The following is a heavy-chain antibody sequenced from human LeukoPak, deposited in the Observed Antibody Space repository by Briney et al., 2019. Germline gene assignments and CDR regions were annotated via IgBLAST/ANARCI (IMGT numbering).Heavy chain of an antibody. CDR2: INGDNGNT. D-gene: IGHD7-27*01. V-gene: IGHV1-3*01. Sequence: GASVKVSCKASGYTFTTYAMHWVRQAPGHRLEWMGWINGDNGNTKYSQKFQGRVTMTVDTSTSTAYMELRSLRSDDTAVYYCARTGDPGYNGMDVWGQGTTVTVSS. J-gene: IGHJ6*02. CDR1: GYTFTTYA. CDR3: ARTGDPGYNGMDV.